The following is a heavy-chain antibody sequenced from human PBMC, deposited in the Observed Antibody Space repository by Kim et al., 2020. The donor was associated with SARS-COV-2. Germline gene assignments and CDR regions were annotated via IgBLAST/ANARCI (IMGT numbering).Heavy chain of an antibody. Sequence: GGSLRLSCAASGFTFSSYGMHWVRQAPGKGLEWVAVIWYDGSNKYYADSVKGRFTISRDNSKNTLYLQMNSLRAEDTAVYYCARGRAVAGNVYFDYWGQGTLVTVSS. D-gene: IGHD6-19*01. CDR3: ARGRAVAGNVYFDY. J-gene: IGHJ4*02. CDR1: GFTFSSYG. V-gene: IGHV3-33*01. CDR2: IWYDGSNK.